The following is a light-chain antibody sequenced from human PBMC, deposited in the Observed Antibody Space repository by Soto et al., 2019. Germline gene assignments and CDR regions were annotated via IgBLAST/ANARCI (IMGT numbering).Light chain of an antibody. J-gene: IGLJ2*01. CDR2: DVS. Sequence: QSALTQPASVSGSPGQSITISCTGTSNHVGGYNYVSWYQQHPGKAPKLMIYDVSNRPSGVSNRFSGSKSGNTASLTISGLQAEDEADYYCSSYTSSSTRVFGGGTKLTAL. CDR3: SSYTSSSTRV. V-gene: IGLV2-14*01. CDR1: SNHVGGYNY.